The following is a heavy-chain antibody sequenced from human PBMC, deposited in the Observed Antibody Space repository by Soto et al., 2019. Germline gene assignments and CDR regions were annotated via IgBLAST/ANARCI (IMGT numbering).Heavy chain of an antibody. CDR3: ARGHGDYVDS. J-gene: IGHJ4*02. CDR2: IYSSGST. D-gene: IGHD4-17*01. Sequence: SETLSLTCTVSGGSISSYYWSWIRQPAGKGLEYIGRIYSSGSTNYNPSLKSRVTMSVDTSKNQFSLKLTSVTGADTAVYYCARGHGDYVDSWGQGTPVTVSS. CDR1: GGSISSYY. V-gene: IGHV4-4*07.